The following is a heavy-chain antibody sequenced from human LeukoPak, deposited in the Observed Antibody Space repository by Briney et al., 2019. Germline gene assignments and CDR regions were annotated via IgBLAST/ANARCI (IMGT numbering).Heavy chain of an antibody. CDR2: INHSGST. CDR3: ARGKWLRSSFDY. D-gene: IGHD5-12*01. CDR1: GGSFSGYY. J-gene: IGHJ4*02. V-gene: IGHV4-34*01. Sequence: SETLSLTCAVYGGSFSGYYWSWIRQPPGKGLEWIGEINHSGSTNYNPSLKSRVTISVDTSKNQFSLKLSSVTAADPAVYYCARGKWLRSSFDYWGQGTLVTVSS.